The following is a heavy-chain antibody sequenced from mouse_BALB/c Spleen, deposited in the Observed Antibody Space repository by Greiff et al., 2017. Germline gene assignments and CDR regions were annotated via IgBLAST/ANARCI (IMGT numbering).Heavy chain of an antibody. Sequence: EVQLQQSGPELVKPGASVKIPCKASGYTFTDYNMDWVKQSHGKSLEWIGDINPNNGGTIYNQKFKGKATLTVDKSSSTAYMELRSLTSEDTAVYYCARVYYDYDGAWFAYWGQGTLVTVSA. CDR3: ARVYYDYDGAWFAY. CDR2: INPNNGGT. CDR1: GYTFTDYN. J-gene: IGHJ3*01. V-gene: IGHV1-18*01. D-gene: IGHD2-4*01.